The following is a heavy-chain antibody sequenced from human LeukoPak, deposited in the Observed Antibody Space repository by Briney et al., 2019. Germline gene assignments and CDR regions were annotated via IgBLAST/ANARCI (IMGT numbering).Heavy chain of an antibody. V-gene: IGHV1-8*01. CDR3: ARGNYYDSSGYYFDGAFDI. CDR2: MNPNSGNT. J-gene: IGHJ3*02. Sequence: ASVKVSCKASGYTFTSYDINWVRQATGQGLEWMGRMNPNSGNTGYAQKFQGRVTMTRNTSISTAYMELSSLRSEDTAVYYCARGNYYDSSGYYFDGAFDIWGQGTMVTVSS. D-gene: IGHD3-22*01. CDR1: GYTFTSYD.